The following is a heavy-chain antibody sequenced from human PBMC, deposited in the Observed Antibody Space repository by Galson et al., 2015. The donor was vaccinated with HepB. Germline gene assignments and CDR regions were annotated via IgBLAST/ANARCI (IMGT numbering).Heavy chain of an antibody. Sequence: SLRLSCAASEFTFSNHAMNWVRQAPGKGLEWVPTISGGGGSTYYADSVKGRFTISRDNSKNTLYLQMSSLRAEDTAVYFCAKSNSGWYSFDYWGQGSLVTVSS. CDR2: ISGGGGST. J-gene: IGHJ4*02. CDR3: AKSNSGWYSFDY. CDR1: EFTFSNHA. V-gene: IGHV3-23*01. D-gene: IGHD6-19*01.